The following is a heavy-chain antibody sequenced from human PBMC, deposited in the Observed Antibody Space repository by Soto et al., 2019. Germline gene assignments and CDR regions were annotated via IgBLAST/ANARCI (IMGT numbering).Heavy chain of an antibody. Sequence: QVQLVQSGAEVKKPGASVKVSCKASGYTFTNYGISWVRQAPGQGLEWMGWINAYNGNTKYAQKLQGRVTMTTDTSTSTAYMELRSLRSDXTXXXXCXXXXXXAQFDYWGQGTLVTVSS. CDR3: XXXXXXAQFDY. V-gene: IGHV1-18*01. J-gene: IGHJ4*02. CDR2: INAYNGNT. CDR1: GYTFTNYG.